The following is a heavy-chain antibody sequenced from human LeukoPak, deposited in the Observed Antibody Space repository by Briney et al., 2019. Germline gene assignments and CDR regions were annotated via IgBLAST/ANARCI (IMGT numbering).Heavy chain of an antibody. J-gene: IGHJ4*02. D-gene: IGHD3-10*01. Sequence: ASVKVSCKASGGTFSSYAISWVRQAPGQGLEWMGRIIPIFGTANYAQKFQGRVTITTDESTSTAYMELSSLRSEDTAVYYCARGGSGSYYSPTALGGWGQGTLVTVSS. CDR3: ARGGSGSYYSPTALGG. CDR2: IIPIFGTA. V-gene: IGHV1-69*05. CDR1: GGTFSSYA.